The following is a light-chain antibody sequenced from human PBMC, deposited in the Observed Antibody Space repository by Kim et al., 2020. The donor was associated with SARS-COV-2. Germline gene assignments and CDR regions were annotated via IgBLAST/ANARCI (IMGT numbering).Light chain of an antibody. V-gene: IGLV4-69*01. CDR1: SGHSTYA. J-gene: IGLJ3*02. Sequence: ASVKLTCTLSSGHSTYAIAWHQQQPGKGPRYLMKVDSDGSHNKGDGIPDRFSGSSSGAERYLTISSLQSEDEADYYCQTWDTGIRVFGGGTKVTVL. CDR3: QTWDTGIRV. CDR2: VDSDGSH.